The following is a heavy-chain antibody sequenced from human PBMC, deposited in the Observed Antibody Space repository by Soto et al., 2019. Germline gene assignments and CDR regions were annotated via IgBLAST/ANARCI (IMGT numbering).Heavy chain of an antibody. Sequence: PSQTLSLTCAISGDSVSSNSAAWNWIRQSPSRGLEWLGRTYYRSKWYNDYAVSVKSRITINPDTSKNQFSLQLNSVTPEDTAVYYCARGEEWLLYYYYGMDVWGQGTKVTVSS. CDR3: ARGEEWLLYYYYGMDV. D-gene: IGHD3-3*01. V-gene: IGHV6-1*01. J-gene: IGHJ6*02. CDR1: GDSVSSNSAA. CDR2: TYYRSKWYN.